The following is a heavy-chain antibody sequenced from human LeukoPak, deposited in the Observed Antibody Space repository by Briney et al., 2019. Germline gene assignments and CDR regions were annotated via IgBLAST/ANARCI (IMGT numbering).Heavy chain of an antibody. CDR2: INPSGGST. CDR3: ARDRIRVGYFDY. CDR1: GYTFTSYY. V-gene: IGHV1-46*01. J-gene: IGHJ4*02. D-gene: IGHD2-15*01. Sequence: ASVKVSCKASGYTFTSYYMRWVRQAPGQGLEWMGIINPSGGSTSYAQKFQGRVTMTRDTSTSTVYMELSSLRSEDTAVYYCARDRIRVGYFDYWGQGTLVTVSS.